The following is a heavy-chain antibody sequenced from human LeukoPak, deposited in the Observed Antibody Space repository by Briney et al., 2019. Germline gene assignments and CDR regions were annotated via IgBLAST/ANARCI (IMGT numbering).Heavy chain of an antibody. CDR2: ISSDGSTT. D-gene: IGHD6-19*01. CDR3: ARAQAVASTGGFDP. Sequence: PGGSLRLSCAASGFSFNSYWMHWVRQVPGKGLVWVSRISSDGSTTSYADSVKGRFTISRDNAKNTLYLQMNSLRDEDTAIYYCARAQAVASTGGFDPWGQGTLVTVSS. J-gene: IGHJ5*02. CDR1: GFSFNSYW. V-gene: IGHV3-74*01.